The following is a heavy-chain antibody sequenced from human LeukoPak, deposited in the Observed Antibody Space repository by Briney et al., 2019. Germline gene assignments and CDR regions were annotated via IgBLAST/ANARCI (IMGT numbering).Heavy chain of an antibody. D-gene: IGHD3-10*01. CDR1: GFTFSSYG. CDR2: IYSGGST. V-gene: IGHV3-66*01. CDR3: TKEDRYVRSGSRVTFDY. Sequence: PGGSLRLSCAASGFTFSSYGMSWVRQAPGKGLEWVSAIYSGGSTYYADSVKGRFTISRDNSKNTLYLQMNSLRAEDTAVYYCTKEDRYVRSGSRVTFDYWGQGTLVTVSS. J-gene: IGHJ4*02.